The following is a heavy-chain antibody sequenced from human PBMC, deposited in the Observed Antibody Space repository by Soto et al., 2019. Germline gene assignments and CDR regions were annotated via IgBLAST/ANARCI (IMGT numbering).Heavy chain of an antibody. CDR1: GGSTSSSSYQ. D-gene: IGHD1-26*01. CDR3: ARLSGSYNDRYFDY. Sequence: QLQLQESGPGLVKPSETLSLTCTVSGGSTSSSSYQWVWIRQPPGKGLEWIGNVYYNGNTYYKASLKSRDTISVDTSNNQFSLKVKSVTAADTAVYYCARLSGSYNDRYFDYWGQGTLVTVSS. V-gene: IGHV4-39*01. J-gene: IGHJ4*02. CDR2: VYYNGNT.